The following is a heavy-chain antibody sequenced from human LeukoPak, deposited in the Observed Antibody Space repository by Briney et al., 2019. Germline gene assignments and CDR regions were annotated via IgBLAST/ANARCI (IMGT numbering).Heavy chain of an antibody. Sequence: ASVKVSCXASGGTFSSYAISWVRQASGQGLEWMGGIIPIFGTANYAQKFQGRVTITADESTSTAYMELSSLRSEDTAVYYCASSFQHCSGGSCYSEFAYWGQGTLVTVSS. CDR2: IIPIFGTA. D-gene: IGHD2-15*01. V-gene: IGHV1-69*13. J-gene: IGHJ4*02. CDR3: ASSFQHCSGGSCYSEFAY. CDR1: GGTFSSYA.